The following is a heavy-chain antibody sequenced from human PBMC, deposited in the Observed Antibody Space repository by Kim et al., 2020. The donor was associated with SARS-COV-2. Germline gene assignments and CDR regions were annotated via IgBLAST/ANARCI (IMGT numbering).Heavy chain of an antibody. D-gene: IGHD2-21*02. V-gene: IGHV3-30*18. CDR1: GFTFSSYG. CDR3: AKDPSGGSCGGDCYHLWNPRGLDWYYGMDV. J-gene: IGHJ6*02. CDR2: ISYDGSNK. Sequence: GGSLRLSCAASGFTFSSYGMHWVRQAPGKGLEWVAVISYDGSNKYYADSVKGRFTISRDNSKNTLYLQMNSLRAEDTAVYYCAKDPSGGSCGGDCYHLWNPRGLDWYYGMDVWGRGTTVTVSS.